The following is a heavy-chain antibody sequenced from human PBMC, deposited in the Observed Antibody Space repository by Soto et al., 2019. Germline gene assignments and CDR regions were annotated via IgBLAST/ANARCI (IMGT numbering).Heavy chain of an antibody. CDR2: IYYSGST. CDR1: GGSISSGGYY. Sequence: QVQLQESGPGLVKPSQTLSLTCTVSGGSISSGGYYWSWIRQHPGKGLEWIGYIYYSGSTYYNPSLKSRVTISVDTSKSQFSLKLSSVTAADTAVYYCARDGAAAEHSYYYMDFWVKGTTVTVSS. J-gene: IGHJ6*03. D-gene: IGHD6-13*01. CDR3: ARDGAAAEHSYYYMDF. V-gene: IGHV4-31*03.